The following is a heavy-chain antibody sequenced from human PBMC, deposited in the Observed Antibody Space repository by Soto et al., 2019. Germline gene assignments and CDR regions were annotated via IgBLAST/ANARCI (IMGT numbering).Heavy chain of an antibody. Sequence: QVQLVQSGAEVKKPGSSVKVSCKASGGTFSSYAISWVRQAPGQGLEWMGGIIPIFGTANYAQKFQGRVTITADESTSTAYMERSSLRSEDTAVYYFARFRAAWYNWFDPLGQGTLVTVSS. D-gene: IGHD2-15*01. CDR1: GGTFSSYA. V-gene: IGHV1-69*01. CDR2: IIPIFGTA. CDR3: ARFRAAWYNWFDP. J-gene: IGHJ5*02.